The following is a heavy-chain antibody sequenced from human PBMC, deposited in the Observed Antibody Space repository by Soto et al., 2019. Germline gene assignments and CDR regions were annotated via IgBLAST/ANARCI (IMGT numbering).Heavy chain of an antibody. CDR2: FSRSNGVA. J-gene: IGHJ4*02. CDR3: ANGGLHGSIDGGLSYFHH. CDR1: GFTFSHYT. Sequence: EVQMLESGGYLVQPGGSLRVSCASGFTFSHYTMAWVRQAPGKGLESVSGFSRSNGVAYYADSVKGRFTISRDNSKNTVFLQMNSLSADDTAVYYCANGGLHGSIDGGLSYFHHWDQGTLVTVSS. D-gene: IGHD2-15*01. V-gene: IGHV3-23*01.